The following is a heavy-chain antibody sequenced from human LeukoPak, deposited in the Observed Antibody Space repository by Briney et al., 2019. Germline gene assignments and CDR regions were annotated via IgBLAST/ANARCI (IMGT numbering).Heavy chain of an antibody. J-gene: IGHJ4*02. Sequence: GGSLRLSCAASGFTFSRSWMIWVRQAPGKGLEWVANIKEDGSQKFYVDSVKGRFTISRDNARNSLYLQMSSLRAEDTAVYYSARGFGDCWGQGTLVTVSS. CDR1: GFTFSRSW. D-gene: IGHD3-10*01. CDR3: ARGFGDC. V-gene: IGHV3-7*04. CDR2: IKEDGSQK.